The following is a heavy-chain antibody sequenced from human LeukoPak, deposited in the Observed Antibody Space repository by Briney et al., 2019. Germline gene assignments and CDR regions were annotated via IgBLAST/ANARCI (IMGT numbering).Heavy chain of an antibody. D-gene: IGHD3-3*01. Sequence: ASVKVSCKASGYTFTSYGISWVRQAPGQGLEWMVCISAYNGNTNYAQELQGRVTMTTDTSTSTAYMELRSLRADDTAVDYCARALNRDFFGVVITLHTHMDVWGKGTTVTVSS. CDR1: GYTFTSYG. V-gene: IGHV1-18*01. J-gene: IGHJ6*03. CDR2: ISAYNGNT. CDR3: ARALNRDFFGVVITLHTHMDV.